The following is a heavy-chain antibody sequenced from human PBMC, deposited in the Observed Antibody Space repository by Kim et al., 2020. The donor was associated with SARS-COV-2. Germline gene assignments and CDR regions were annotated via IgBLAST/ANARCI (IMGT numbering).Heavy chain of an antibody. CDR1: GFIFSDSA. J-gene: IGHJ3*02. CDR2: IRSKANSYAT. D-gene: IGHD3-22*01. CDR3: TRSSTTYYYDSSGYWFDGFDI. Sequence: GGSLRLSCAASGFIFSDSAIHWVRQSSGKGLEWVGRIRSKANSYATTYIVSVKGRFTISRDDSKNTAYLQMNSLNTEDTAVYYCTRSSTTYYYDSSGYWFDGFDIWGQGTMVTVSS. V-gene: IGHV3-73*01.